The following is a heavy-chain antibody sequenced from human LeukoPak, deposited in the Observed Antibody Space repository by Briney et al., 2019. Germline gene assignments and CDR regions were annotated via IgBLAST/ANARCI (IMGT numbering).Heavy chain of an antibody. D-gene: IGHD5-24*01. V-gene: IGHV3-30-3*01. CDR3: ARYRDGYNFDY. J-gene: IGHJ4*02. Sequence: SGGSLRLSCAASGFTFSSYAMHWVRQAPGKGLEWVAVISYDRSNKYYADSVKGRFTISRDNSKNTLYLQMNSLRAEDTAVYYCARYRDGYNFDYWGQGTLVTVSS. CDR1: GFTFSSYA. CDR2: ISYDRSNK.